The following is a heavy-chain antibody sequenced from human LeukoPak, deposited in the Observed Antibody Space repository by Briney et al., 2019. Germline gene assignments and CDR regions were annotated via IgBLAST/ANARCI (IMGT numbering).Heavy chain of an antibody. CDR1: AGSISSYY. J-gene: IGHJ5*02. V-gene: IGHV4-4*07. D-gene: IGHD1-26*01. Sequence: SETLSLTCTVSAGSISSYYWSWIRQPAGRGVEWIGRIYTSVRNNYNRSLKSRVTMSVDTSKNQFSLKLRSVTATDTAVYYCARGRIVGATNNWFDPWGQGTLVTVSS. CDR2: IYTSVRN. CDR3: ARGRIVGATNNWFDP.